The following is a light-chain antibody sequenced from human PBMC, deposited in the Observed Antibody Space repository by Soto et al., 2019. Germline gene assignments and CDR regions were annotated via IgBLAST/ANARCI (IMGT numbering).Light chain of an antibody. CDR1: SSDVGGYNF. Sequence: QSALTQPASVSGSPGQSITISCTGTSSDVGGYNFVSWYQQHPGKAPKLMIYDVSHRPSGVSNRCAGSRSGNTASLTISGLQAEDEADYYCSSYRRSSTGVFGTGTKVTVL. V-gene: IGLV2-14*01. CDR2: DVS. CDR3: SSYRRSSTGV. J-gene: IGLJ1*01.